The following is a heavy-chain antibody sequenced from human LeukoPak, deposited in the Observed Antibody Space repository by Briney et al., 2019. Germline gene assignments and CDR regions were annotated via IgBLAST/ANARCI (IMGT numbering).Heavy chain of an antibody. J-gene: IGHJ4*02. D-gene: IGHD4-17*01. Sequence: GESLKISCKGSGYSFTSYWIGWVRQMPGKGLEWMGIIYPGDSDTRYSPSFQGQVTISADKSISTAYLQWSGLKASDTAMYYCARHEDGEYPFGAFDYWGQGTLVTVSS. CDR3: ARHEDGEYPFGAFDY. CDR2: IYPGDSDT. V-gene: IGHV5-51*01. CDR1: GYSFTSYW.